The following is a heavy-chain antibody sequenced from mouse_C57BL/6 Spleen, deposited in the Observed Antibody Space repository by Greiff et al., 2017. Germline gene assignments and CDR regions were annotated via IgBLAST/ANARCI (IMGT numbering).Heavy chain of an antibody. D-gene: IGHD1-1*01. CDR3: ARVIYYYGSSYGYFDY. CDR1: GYTFTGYW. J-gene: IGHJ2*01. V-gene: IGHV1-9*01. Sequence: QVQLKESGAELMKPGASVKLSCKATGYTFTGYWIEWVKQRPGHGLEWIGEILPGSGSTNYNEKFKGKATFTADTSSNTAYMQLSSLTTEDSAIYYCARVIYYYGSSYGYFDYWGQGTTLTVSS. CDR2: ILPGSGST.